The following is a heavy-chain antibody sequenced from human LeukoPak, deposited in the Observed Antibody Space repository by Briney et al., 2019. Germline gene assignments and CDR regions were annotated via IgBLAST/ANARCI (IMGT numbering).Heavy chain of an antibody. J-gene: IGHJ4*02. Sequence: GGSLRLSCTASGFTFSGHWIHWVRHPPGMGLVWVSRINERGTDSMSAESVKGRFTISRDNAKNTVYLQMNSLRAEDTAVYYCVRDETLWTLDWWGQGTLVSVSS. CDR1: GFTFSGHW. CDR3: VRDETLWTLDW. V-gene: IGHV3-74*03. D-gene: IGHD1-1*01. CDR2: INERGTDS.